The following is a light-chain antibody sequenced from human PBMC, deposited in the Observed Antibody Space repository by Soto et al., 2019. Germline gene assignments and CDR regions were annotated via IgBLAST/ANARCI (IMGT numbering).Light chain of an antibody. V-gene: IGLV2-14*03. CDR2: DVS. Sequence: QSVLTQPASVSGSPGQSSTISCTGASSDVGDYNYVSWYQHHPGKAPNLVIYDVSSRPSGVSGRFSGSKSGNTASLTISGLQAEDEADYYCSSYATSSTLEWVFGGGTKLTVL. J-gene: IGLJ3*02. CDR3: SSYATSSTLEWV. CDR1: SSDVGDYNY.